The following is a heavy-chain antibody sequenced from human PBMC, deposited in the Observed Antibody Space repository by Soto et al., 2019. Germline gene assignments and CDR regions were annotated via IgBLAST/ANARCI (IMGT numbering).Heavy chain of an antibody. Sequence: PSETLSLTCTVSGGSISSSSYYWGWIRQPPGKGLEWIGSIYYSGSTYYNPSLKSRVTISVDTSKNQFSLKLSSVTAADTAVYYCARQDGTYHFDYWGQGTLVTVSS. J-gene: IGHJ4*02. V-gene: IGHV4-39*01. CDR2: IYYSGST. D-gene: IGHD1-1*01. CDR3: ARQDGTYHFDY. CDR1: GGSISSSSYY.